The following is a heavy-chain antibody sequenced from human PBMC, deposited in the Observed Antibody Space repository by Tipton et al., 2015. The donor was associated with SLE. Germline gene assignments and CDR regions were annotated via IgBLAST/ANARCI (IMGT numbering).Heavy chain of an antibody. CDR2: INPSGGST. Sequence: QLVQSGAEVKKPGASVKVSCKASGYTFTSYYMHWVRQAPGQGLEWMGIINPSGGSTSYAQKFQGRVTMTRDTSTSTVYMELSSLRSEDTAVYYCARGGLIVVVPAAIDYWGQGTLVTVSS. D-gene: IGHD2-2*01. CDR1: GYTFTSYY. V-gene: IGHV1-46*01. CDR3: ARGGLIVVVPAAIDY. J-gene: IGHJ4*02.